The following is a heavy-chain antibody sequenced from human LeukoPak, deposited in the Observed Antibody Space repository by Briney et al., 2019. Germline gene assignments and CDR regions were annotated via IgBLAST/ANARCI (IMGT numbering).Heavy chain of an antibody. J-gene: IGHJ4*02. V-gene: IGHV3-48*04. CDR2: ISSSSTTI. Sequence: GGSLRLSCAASGFTFSSYSMMWVRQAPGKGLEWVSYISSSSTTIHYADSVKGRFTISRDNAKNSVYLQMNSLRAEDTALYYCARGSGSSWYFYFDYWGQGTLVTVSS. D-gene: IGHD6-13*01. CDR1: GFTFSSYS. CDR3: ARGSGSSWYFYFDY.